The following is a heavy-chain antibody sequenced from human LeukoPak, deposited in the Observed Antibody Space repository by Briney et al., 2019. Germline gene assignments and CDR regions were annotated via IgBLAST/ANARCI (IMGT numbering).Heavy chain of an antibody. CDR1: GFTFDDYA. CDR3: AKDGGSGLDY. CDR2: ISWNSGSI. Sequence: GRSLRLSCAASGFTFDDYAMHWVRQAPWKGLEWVSGISWNSGSIGYADSVKGRFTISRDNAKNSLYLQMNSLRAEDMALYYCAKDGGSGLDYWGQGTLVTVSS. J-gene: IGHJ4*02. D-gene: IGHD6-19*01. V-gene: IGHV3-9*03.